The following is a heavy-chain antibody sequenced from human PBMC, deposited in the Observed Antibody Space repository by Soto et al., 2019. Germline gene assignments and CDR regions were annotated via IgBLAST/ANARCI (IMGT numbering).Heavy chain of an antibody. CDR2: ISGSGGST. V-gene: IGHV3-23*01. J-gene: IGHJ6*03. Sequence: GGSLRLSCAASGFTFSSYAMSWVRQAPGKGLEWVSAISGSGGSTYYADSVKGRFTISRDNSKNTLYLQMNSLRAEDTAVYYCAKGWTVTYYYYMDVWGKGTTVTVSS. D-gene: IGHD4-17*01. CDR1: GFTFSSYA. CDR3: AKGWTVTYYYYMDV.